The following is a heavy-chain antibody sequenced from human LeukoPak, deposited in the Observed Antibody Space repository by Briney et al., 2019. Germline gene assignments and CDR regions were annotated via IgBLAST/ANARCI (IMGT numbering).Heavy chain of an antibody. V-gene: IGHV3-33*01. D-gene: IGHD5-12*01. J-gene: IGHJ4*02. CDR1: GFSFSTYG. Sequence: GGSLRLSCAASGFSFSTYGMHWVRQAPGKGPEWVAVIWSDGTNKYYADSVKGRFTISRDNSKNTLYLQMNSLRAEDTGVYYCARDRATTAGYFDYWGQGTLVTVSS. CDR3: ARDRATTAGYFDY. CDR2: IWSDGTNK.